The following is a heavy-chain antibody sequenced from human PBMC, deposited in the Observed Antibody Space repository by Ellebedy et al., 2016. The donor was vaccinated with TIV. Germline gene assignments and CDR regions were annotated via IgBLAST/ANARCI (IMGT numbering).Heavy chain of an antibody. CDR2: INPSGGST. CDR3: ARDSDYYDSSGHFDY. Sequence: ASVKVSCKASGYTFTGYYMHWVRQAPGQGLEWMGIINPSGGSTSNAQKFQGRVTMTRDTSTSTVYMELSSLRSEDTAVYYCARDSDYYDSSGHFDYWGQGTLVTVSS. J-gene: IGHJ4*02. D-gene: IGHD3-22*01. CDR1: GYTFTGYY. V-gene: IGHV1-46*01.